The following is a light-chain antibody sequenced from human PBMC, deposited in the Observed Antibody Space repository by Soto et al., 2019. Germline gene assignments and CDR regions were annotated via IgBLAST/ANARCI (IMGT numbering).Light chain of an antibody. Sequence: EIVLKQSPGTLSLSPGERATLSCRASESVSNNYLAWYQQKPGQPPRLLIYGASNRATGIPDRFSGSGSGTDFTLTISRLEPEDFAVYYCQQYGSSPTWTFGQGTKVDIK. CDR3: QQYGSSPTWT. CDR2: GAS. CDR1: ESVSNNY. J-gene: IGKJ1*01. V-gene: IGKV3-20*01.